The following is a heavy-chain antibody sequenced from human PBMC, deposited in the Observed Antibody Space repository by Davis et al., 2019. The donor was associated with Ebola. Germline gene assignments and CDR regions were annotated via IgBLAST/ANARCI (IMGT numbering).Heavy chain of an antibody. D-gene: IGHD2-15*01. J-gene: IGHJ2*01. CDR1: GGSFSGYY. CDR2: ISHSGST. CDR3: ARVVFVAGATPTWYFDL. Sequence: MPSETLSLTRAVYGGSFSGYYWSWIRQPPGKGLEWIGEISHSGSTNYNPSLKSRVTISVDTSKNQFSLRLSSVTAADTAVYYCARVVFVAGATPTWYFDLWGRGTPVTVSP. V-gene: IGHV4-34*01.